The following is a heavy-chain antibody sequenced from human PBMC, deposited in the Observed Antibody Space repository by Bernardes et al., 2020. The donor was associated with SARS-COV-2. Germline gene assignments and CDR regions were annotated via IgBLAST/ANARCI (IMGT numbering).Heavy chain of an antibody. CDR1: GGSFSGYY. J-gene: IGHJ5*02. D-gene: IGHD3-10*01. Sequence: SETLSLTCAVYGGSFSGYYWTWIRQPPGKGLEWIGEINDSGSTNYNPSLKSRVTISVDTSKNQFSLKLSSVTAADTAVYYCARGKGVIIRWFDPWGQGTLVTVSS. CDR2: INDSGST. V-gene: IGHV4-34*01. CDR3: ARGKGVIIRWFDP.